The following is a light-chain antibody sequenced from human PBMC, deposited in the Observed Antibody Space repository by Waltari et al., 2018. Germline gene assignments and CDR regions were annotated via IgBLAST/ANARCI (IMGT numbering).Light chain of an antibody. Sequence: DIQMTQSPSSLSASVGDRVTITCQASQDIRKFLNWFQQKPGTAPKVVIYDASNLEKGVPSRFRGSGSVTRFTLTISSLQPDDFSTYYCQQYDILPLTFGGGTRVE. CDR1: QDIRKF. CDR3: QQYDILPLT. V-gene: IGKV1-33*01. CDR2: DAS. J-gene: IGKJ4*01.